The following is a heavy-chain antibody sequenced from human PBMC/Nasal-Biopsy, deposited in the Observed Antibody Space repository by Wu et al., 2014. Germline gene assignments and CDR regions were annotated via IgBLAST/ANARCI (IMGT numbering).Heavy chain of an antibody. D-gene: IGHD2-8*01. V-gene: IGHV3-11*06. CDR2: ISSSSYYT. Sequence: LRLSCAASGFTFSDYYMIWIRQAPGKGLEWASYISSSSYYTNYADSVKGRFTISRDNAKNSVYLQMNSLRAEDTAVYYCARDRNGVDWNFDLWGRGTLVTVSS. CDR3: ARDRNGVDWNFDL. J-gene: IGHJ2*01. CDR1: GFTFSDYY.